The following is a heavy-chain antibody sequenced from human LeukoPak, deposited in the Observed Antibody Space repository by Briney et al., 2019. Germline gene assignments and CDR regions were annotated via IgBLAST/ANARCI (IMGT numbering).Heavy chain of an antibody. CDR3: VRSYYGSGNFDL. D-gene: IGHD3-10*01. CDR1: GGSINSYC. J-gene: IGHJ4*02. Sequence: PSETLSLTCTVSGGSINSYCWNLIQQPAGKGLEWIGRVYPSGSTKYNPSLKSRVTMSLDTSRNHFSLNLSSVTAADTAVYYCVRSYYGSGNFDLWGQGTLVTVSS. V-gene: IGHV4-4*07. CDR2: VYPSGST.